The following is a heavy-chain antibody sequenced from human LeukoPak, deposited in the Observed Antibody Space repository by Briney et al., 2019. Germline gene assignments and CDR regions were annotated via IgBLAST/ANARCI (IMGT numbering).Heavy chain of an antibody. J-gene: IGHJ5*02. CDR3: ASRSYCSGGSCSKINWFDP. Sequence: PSETLSLTCAVYGGSFSGYYWSWIRQPPGKGLEWIGEINHSGSTNYNLSLKSRVTISVDTSKNQFSLKLSSVTAADTAVYYCASRSYCSGGSCSKINWFDPWGQGTLVTVSS. V-gene: IGHV4-34*01. CDR1: GGSFSGYY. CDR2: INHSGST. D-gene: IGHD2-15*01.